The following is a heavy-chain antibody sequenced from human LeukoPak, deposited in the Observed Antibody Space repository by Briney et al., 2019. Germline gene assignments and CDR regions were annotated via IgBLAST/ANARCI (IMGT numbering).Heavy chain of an antibody. CDR1: GYTFTGYY. J-gene: IGHJ6*02. CDR3: ARDPPYYDILTGYTLNDYYYGMDV. V-gene: IGHV1-2*02. CDR2: INPNSGGT. Sequence: GASVKVSCKASGYTFTGYYMHWVRQAPGQGLEWMGWINPNSGGTNYAQKFQGRVTMTRDTSISTAYMELSRLRSDDTAVYYCARDPPYYDILTGYTLNDYYYGMDVWGQGTTVTVSS. D-gene: IGHD3-9*01.